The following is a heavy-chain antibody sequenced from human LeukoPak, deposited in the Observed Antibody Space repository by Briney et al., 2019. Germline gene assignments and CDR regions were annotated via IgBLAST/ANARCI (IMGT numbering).Heavy chain of an antibody. CDR3: ASTRGMDVYYYGSGSYSTDAFDI. J-gene: IGHJ3*02. CDR2: ISRSSSYI. Sequence: PGGSLRLSCAASGFTFSSYSMNWVRQAPGKGLEWVSSISRSSSYIYYADSVKGRFTISRDNAKNSLYLHMNSLRAEDTAVYYCASTRGMDVYYYGSGSYSTDAFDIWGQGTMVTVSS. V-gene: IGHV3-21*01. CDR1: GFTFSSYS. D-gene: IGHD3-10*01.